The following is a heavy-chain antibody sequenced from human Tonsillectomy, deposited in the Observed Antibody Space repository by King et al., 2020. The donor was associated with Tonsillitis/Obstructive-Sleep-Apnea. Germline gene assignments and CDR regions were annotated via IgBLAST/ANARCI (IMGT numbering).Heavy chain of an antibody. D-gene: IGHD3-9*01. J-gene: IGHJ4*02. Sequence: VQLQQWGAGLLKPSETLSLTCAVYGGSFSGYYWSWIRQPPGKGLEWIGEINHSGSTNYNPSLKSRVTISVDTSKNQFSLKLRSVTAADTAVYSCARGYDILTGHTMTFDYWGQGTLVTVSS. V-gene: IGHV4-34*01. CDR2: INHSGST. CDR1: GGSFSGYY. CDR3: ARGYDILTGHTMTFDY.